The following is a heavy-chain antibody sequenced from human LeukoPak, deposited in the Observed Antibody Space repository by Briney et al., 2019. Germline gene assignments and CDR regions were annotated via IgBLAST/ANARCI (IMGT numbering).Heavy chain of an antibody. Sequence: PSETLSLTCTVSGGSISSYYWSWIRQPAGKGLEWIGRIYTSGSTNYNPSLKSRVTMSVDTSKNQFSLKLSSVTAADTAVYYCARAARPDHARYSGSHNWFDPWGQGTLVTVSS. V-gene: IGHV4-4*07. CDR1: GGSISSYY. CDR3: ARAARPDHARYSGSHNWFDP. J-gene: IGHJ5*02. CDR2: IYTSGST. D-gene: IGHD1-26*01.